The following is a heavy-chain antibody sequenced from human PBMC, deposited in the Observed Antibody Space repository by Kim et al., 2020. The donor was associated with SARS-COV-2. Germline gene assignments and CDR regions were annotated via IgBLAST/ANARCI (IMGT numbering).Heavy chain of an antibody. J-gene: IGHJ4*02. CDR1: GFTFSSYG. CDR2: ISYDGSNK. Sequence: GGSLRLSCAASGFTFSSYGMHWVRQAPGKGLEWVAVISYDGSNKYYADSVKGRFTISRDNSKNTLYLQMNSLRAEDTAVYYCAKGYFGSEIDYWGQGTLVTVSS. CDR3: AKGYFGSEIDY. V-gene: IGHV3-30*18. D-gene: IGHD3-10*01.